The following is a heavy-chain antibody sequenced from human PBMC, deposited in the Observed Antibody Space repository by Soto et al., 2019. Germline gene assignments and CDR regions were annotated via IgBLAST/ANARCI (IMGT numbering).Heavy chain of an antibody. CDR2: ISAHNGNS. V-gene: IGHV1-18*01. Sequence: QVQLVQSGDEMRKPGASVKVSCQASGYTFSNYGITWVRQAPGQGLEWMGWISAHNGNSKYAQSLQGRVTLTTDTTTSTADMELRSLRSDDTAVYYCARDWYFYGSGSPNHMDVWGKGTTVSVSS. CDR1: GYTFSNYG. J-gene: IGHJ6*03. D-gene: IGHD3-10*01. CDR3: ARDWYFYGSGSPNHMDV.